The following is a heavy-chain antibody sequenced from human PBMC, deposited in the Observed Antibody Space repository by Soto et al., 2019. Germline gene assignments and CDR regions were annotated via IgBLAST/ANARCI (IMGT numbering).Heavy chain of an antibody. J-gene: IGHJ4*02. Sequence: EASVKVSCKASGGTFSSYAISWVRQAPGQGLEWMGGIIPIFGTANYAQKFQGRVTITADESTSTAYMELSSLRSEDTAVYYCVRAPSEDFWSGYFPFDYWGQGTLVTVSS. CDR3: VRAPSEDFWSGYFPFDY. CDR2: IIPIFGTA. V-gene: IGHV1-69*13. D-gene: IGHD3-3*01. CDR1: GGTFSSYA.